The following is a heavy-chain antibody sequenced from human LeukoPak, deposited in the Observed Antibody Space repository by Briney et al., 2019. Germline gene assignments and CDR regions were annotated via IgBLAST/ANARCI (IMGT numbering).Heavy chain of an antibody. CDR1: GYTFTSYY. CDR2: INPSGGST. CDR3: AREMSGRNAFDI. V-gene: IGHV1-46*01. J-gene: IGHJ3*02. D-gene: IGHD3-10*01. Sequence: ASVKVSCKASGYTFTSYYIHWVRQAPGQGLEWMGIINPSGGSTTYAQKFLGRVTMTRDTSTSTVYMELSSLRSEDSAVYFCAREMSGRNAFDIWGQGTMVTVSS.